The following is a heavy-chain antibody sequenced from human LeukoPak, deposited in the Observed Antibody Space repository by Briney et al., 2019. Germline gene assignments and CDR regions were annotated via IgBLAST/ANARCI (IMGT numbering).Heavy chain of an antibody. V-gene: IGHV3-74*01. J-gene: IGHJ3*02. CDR2: INPDGRTT. Sequence: GGSLRLSCAASGFSFSTYWMHWVRQDEGKGLMWVSRINPDGRTTDYADSGKGRFTISRHNSKNTLYLQMNSLRAEDTAVYYCARGGWTGDVRDIWGQGTMVTVSS. CDR3: ARGGWTGDVRDI. D-gene: IGHD3/OR15-3a*01. CDR1: GFSFSTYW.